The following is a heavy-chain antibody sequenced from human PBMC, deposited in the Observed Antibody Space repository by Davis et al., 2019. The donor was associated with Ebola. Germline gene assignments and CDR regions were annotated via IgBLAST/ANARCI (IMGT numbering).Heavy chain of an antibody. CDR3: ARDLEYSSSKGGYYYYGMDV. CDR1: GYTFTSYA. J-gene: IGHJ6*02. CDR2: INAGNGNT. Sequence: ASVHVSCKASGYTFTSYAMHLVRQAPGQRLEWMGWINAGNGNTKYSQKFQGRVTITADKSTSTAYMELSSLRSEDTAVYYCARDLEYSSSKGGYYYYGMDVWSQGTTVTVSS. V-gene: IGHV1-3*01. D-gene: IGHD6-6*01.